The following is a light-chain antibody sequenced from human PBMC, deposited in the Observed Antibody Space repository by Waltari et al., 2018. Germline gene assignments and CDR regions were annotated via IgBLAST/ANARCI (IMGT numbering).Light chain of an antibody. CDR3: SSYSTSTTLGV. CDR1: SSAAGGYHY. CDR2: EVS. V-gene: IGLV2-14*01. Sequence: QSALTQPASVSGSSGQSITIPCTGTSSAAGGYHYVSCYQQHPGKAPKLMIYEVSNRPSGVSNRFSGSKSGNTASLTISGLQAEDEADYYCSSYSTSTTLGVFGGGTKLTVL. J-gene: IGLJ3*02.